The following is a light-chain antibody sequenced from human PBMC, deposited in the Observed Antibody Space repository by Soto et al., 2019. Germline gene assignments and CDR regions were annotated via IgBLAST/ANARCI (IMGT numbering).Light chain of an antibody. CDR2: GAS. CDR1: QSVYNK. Sequence: EIVMTQSPATLSVSPGERATLSCRASQSVYNKFAWYQQRPGQAPRLLSYGASTRATGIPARFSGGGSWTEFSLTISSLQSEDFSVYYCQQYNDWPMYSFGQGTRLEIK. V-gene: IGKV3-15*01. CDR3: QQYNDWPMYS. J-gene: IGKJ2*01.